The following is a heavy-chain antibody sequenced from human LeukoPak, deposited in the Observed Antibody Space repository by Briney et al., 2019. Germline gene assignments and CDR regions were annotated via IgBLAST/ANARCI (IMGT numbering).Heavy chain of an antibody. Sequence: SVKVSCKASGGTFSSYAISWVRQAPGQGFEWMGGIIPIFGTANYAQKFQGRVTITTDESTSTAYMELSSLRSEDTAVYYCARGLLEWLYFDYWGQGTLVTVSS. CDR1: GGTFSSYA. V-gene: IGHV1-69*05. CDR2: IIPIFGTA. J-gene: IGHJ4*02. CDR3: ARGLLEWLYFDY. D-gene: IGHD3-3*01.